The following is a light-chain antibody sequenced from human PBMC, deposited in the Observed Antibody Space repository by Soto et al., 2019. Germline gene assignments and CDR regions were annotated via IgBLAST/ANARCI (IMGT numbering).Light chain of an antibody. V-gene: IGLV2-14*01. Sequence: QSVLTQTASVSGSPGQSITISCTGTSSDVGGYNYVSWYQQHPGKAPKLMIYDVSNRPSGVSNRFSGSKSGNTASLTISGLPAQDEADYYCSSYTSSSAPHYVFGTGTKVTVL. CDR3: SSYTSSSAPHYV. CDR1: SSDVGGYNY. J-gene: IGLJ1*01. CDR2: DVS.